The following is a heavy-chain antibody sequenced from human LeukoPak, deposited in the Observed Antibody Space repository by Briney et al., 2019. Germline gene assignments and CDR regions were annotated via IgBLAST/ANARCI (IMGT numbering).Heavy chain of an antibody. Sequence: PSETLSLTCTVSGGSFSTNSNYWGWIRQPPGKGLVWVSRINSDGSSTSYADSVKGRFTISRDNSKNTLYLQMNSLRAEDTAVYYCARAFQDRLRLDVWGQGTTVTVSS. CDR3: ARAFQDRLRLDV. V-gene: IGHV3-74*01. D-gene: IGHD4-17*01. J-gene: IGHJ6*02. CDR1: GGSFSTNSNY. CDR2: INSDGSST.